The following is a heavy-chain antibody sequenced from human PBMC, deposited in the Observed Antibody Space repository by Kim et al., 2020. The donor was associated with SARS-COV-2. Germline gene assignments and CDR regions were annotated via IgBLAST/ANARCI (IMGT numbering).Heavy chain of an antibody. Sequence: GGSLRLSCAASGFSFSFYSLTWVRQAPGKGLEWVSYISCNSDTKYYADSVKGRFTISRDNAKNSLYLQMSSLRDEDTAVYYCARDHPSHRVFYYGLDVWGQGTTVTVSS. CDR3: ARDHPSHRVFYYGLDV. CDR1: GFSFSFYS. CDR2: ISCNSDTK. J-gene: IGHJ6*02. V-gene: IGHV3-48*02.